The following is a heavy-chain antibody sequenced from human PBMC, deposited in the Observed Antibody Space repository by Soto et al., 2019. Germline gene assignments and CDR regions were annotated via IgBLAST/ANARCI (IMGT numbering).Heavy chain of an antibody. J-gene: IGHJ4*02. CDR1: GITFDDYA. D-gene: IGHD6-19*01. V-gene: IGHV3-9*01. CDR2: ISWNSGSI. CDR3: AKARGLVLAFYFDY. Sequence: EVQLVESGGGLVQPGRSLRLSCAASGITFDDYAMHWVRQAPGKGLEWVSGISWNSGSIGYADSVKGRFTISRDNAKNSLYLLMNSLRAEDTALYYCAKARGLVLAFYFDYWGQGTLVTVSS.